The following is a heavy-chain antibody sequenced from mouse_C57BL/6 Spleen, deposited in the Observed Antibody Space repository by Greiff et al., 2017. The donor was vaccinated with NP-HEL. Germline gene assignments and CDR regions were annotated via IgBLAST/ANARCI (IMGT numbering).Heavy chain of an antibody. Sequence: EVKLVESGPGLVKPSQSLSLTCSVTGYSITSGYYWNWIRQFPGNKLEWMGYISYDGSNNYNPSLKNRISITRDTSKNQFFLKLNSVTTEDTATYYCARGYGNYVGYWGQGTTLTVSS. CDR3: ARGYGNYVGY. J-gene: IGHJ2*01. D-gene: IGHD2-1*01. CDR2: ISYDGSN. V-gene: IGHV3-6*01. CDR1: GYSITSGYY.